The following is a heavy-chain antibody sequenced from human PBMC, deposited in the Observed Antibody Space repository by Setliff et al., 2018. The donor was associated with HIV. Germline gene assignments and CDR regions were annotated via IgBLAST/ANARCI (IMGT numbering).Heavy chain of an antibody. CDR2: IYQSGTT. J-gene: IGHJ5*02. V-gene: IGHV4-38-2*01. CDR3: ARQGDWFDP. CDR1: GFSISSGFF. Sequence: SETLSLTCAVSGFSISSGFFWGWVRQPPGKGLEWIGSIYQSGTTYYNPALKSRVTISVDTSKNQFSLRLTSVTAADTAVYYCARQGDWFDPWGLGTLVTVSS.